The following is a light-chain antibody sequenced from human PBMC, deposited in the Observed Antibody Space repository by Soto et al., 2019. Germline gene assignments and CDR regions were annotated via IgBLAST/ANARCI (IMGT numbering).Light chain of an antibody. CDR3: SSYSISSTLWV. CDR2: EVS. V-gene: IGLV2-14*01. Sequence: QSALTQPASVSGSPGQSITISCTGTSSDVGGYNYVSWYQQLPGKAPKLIIYEVSNRPSGVSNHFSGSKSGNTASLTISGLQAEDEADYYCSSYSISSTLWVFGGGTQLTVL. CDR1: SSDVGGYNY. J-gene: IGLJ3*02.